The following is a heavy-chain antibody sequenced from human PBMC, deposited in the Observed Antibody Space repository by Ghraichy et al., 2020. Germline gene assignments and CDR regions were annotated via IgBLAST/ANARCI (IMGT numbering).Heavy chain of an antibody. J-gene: IGHJ4*02. Sequence: LSLTCAVSVFTFSNSWMTWVRQAPGKGLEWVANMNPDGSVKFYVDSVKGRFTISRDNSKNSLYMQMNSLRPEDTAVYYCARDPAFGALDYWGQGTLVTVSS. V-gene: IGHV3-7*01. CDR3: ARDPAFGALDY. CDR2: MNPDGSVK. D-gene: IGHD3-10*01. CDR1: VFTFSNSW.